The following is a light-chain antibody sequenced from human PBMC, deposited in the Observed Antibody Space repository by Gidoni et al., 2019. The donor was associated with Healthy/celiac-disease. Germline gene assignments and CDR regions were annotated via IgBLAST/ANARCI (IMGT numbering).Light chain of an antibody. Sequence: SYELTQPLSVSVALGQTARITCGGNNIGSKNVHWYQQKPGQAPVLVIYRDSNRPSGIPERFSGSNSGNTATLTISRAQAGDEADYYCQVWDSSTGRGYVVFGGGTKLTVL. CDR1: NIGSKN. CDR3: QVWDSSTGRGYVV. V-gene: IGLV3-9*01. J-gene: IGLJ2*01. CDR2: RDS.